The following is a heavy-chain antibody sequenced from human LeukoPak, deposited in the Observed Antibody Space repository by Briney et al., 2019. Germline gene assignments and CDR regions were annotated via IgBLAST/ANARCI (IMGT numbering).Heavy chain of an antibody. D-gene: IGHD2-2*01. V-gene: IGHV4-38-2*01. Sequence: SETLSLTCAVSGYSITSGYYWGWIRQPPGKGLEWIGSIYYSGSTYYNPSLKSRVTISVDTSKNQFSLKLSSVTAADTAVYYCARYTRYCSSTSCYYRTYYFDYWGQGTLVTVSS. CDR1: GYSITSGYY. CDR2: IYYSGST. J-gene: IGHJ4*02. CDR3: ARYTRYCSSTSCYYRTYYFDY.